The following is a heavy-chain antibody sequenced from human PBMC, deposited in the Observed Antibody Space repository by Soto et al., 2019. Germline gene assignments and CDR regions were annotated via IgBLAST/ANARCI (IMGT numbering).Heavy chain of an antibody. D-gene: IGHD1-1*01. CDR1: GFTFSSYA. V-gene: IGHV3-23*01. CDR2: ISNIGGST. J-gene: IGHJ3*02. Sequence: EVQLLESGGGLVQPGGSLRLSCAASGFTFSSYAMSWVRQAPGKGLEWVSAISNIGGSTYYADSVKGRFTISRDNSKNSLYLKMNSLRAEDTAVYYCAKPRYNWNFDAFDIWGQGTMVTVSS. CDR3: AKPRYNWNFDAFDI.